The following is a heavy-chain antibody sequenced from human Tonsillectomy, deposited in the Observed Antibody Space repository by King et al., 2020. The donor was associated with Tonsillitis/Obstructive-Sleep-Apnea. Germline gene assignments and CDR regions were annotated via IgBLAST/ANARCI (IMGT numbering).Heavy chain of an antibody. Sequence: VQLQESGPGLVKPSETLSLTCTVSGASISSYYWSWIRQPPGKGLEWIGYIYYSGSTNYNPSLESRVTISVDTSKDQFSLKLNSVTAADTAVYYCARAPYSGSFLDYWGQGTLVTVSS. CDR1: GASISSYY. CDR2: IYYSGST. D-gene: IGHD1-26*01. J-gene: IGHJ4*02. CDR3: ARAPYSGSFLDY. V-gene: IGHV4-59*08.